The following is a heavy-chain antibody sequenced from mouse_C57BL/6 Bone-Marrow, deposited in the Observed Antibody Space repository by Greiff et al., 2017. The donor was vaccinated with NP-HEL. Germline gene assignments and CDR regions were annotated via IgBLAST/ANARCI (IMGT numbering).Heavy chain of an antibody. V-gene: IGHV1-72*01. CDR3: ASHYYGSSYFDY. J-gene: IGHJ2*01. CDR1: GYTFTSYW. D-gene: IGHD1-1*01. Sequence: QVQLQQPGAELVKPGASVKLSCKASGYTFTSYWMHWVKQRPGRGLEWIGRIAPNSGVTKYTEKFKSKATLTVDKPSSTAYMQLSSLTSEDSAVYYCASHYYGSSYFDYWGQGTTLTVSS. CDR2: IAPNSGVT.